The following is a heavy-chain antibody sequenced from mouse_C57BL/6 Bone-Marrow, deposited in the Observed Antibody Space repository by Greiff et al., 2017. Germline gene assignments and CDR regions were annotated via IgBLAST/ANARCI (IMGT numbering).Heavy chain of an antibody. D-gene: IGHD2-4*01. Sequence: QVQLQQPGAELVMPGASVKLSCKASGYTFTSYWMHWVKQRPGQGLEWIGEIDPSDSYTNYNQQFKGKSTLTVDTSSSTAYMQLSSLTSEDSAVFDCARRGIYYDYDDAMDYWGQGTSVTVSS. CDR3: ARRGIYYDYDDAMDY. CDR2: IDPSDSYT. CDR1: GYTFTSYW. J-gene: IGHJ4*01. V-gene: IGHV1-69*01.